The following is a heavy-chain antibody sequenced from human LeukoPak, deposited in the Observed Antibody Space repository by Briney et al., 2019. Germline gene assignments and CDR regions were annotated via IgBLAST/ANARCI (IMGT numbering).Heavy chain of an antibody. Sequence: SETLSLTCTVSGGSISSGSYYWSWIRQPPGKGLEWIGEINHSGSTNYNPSLKSRVTISVDTSKNQFSLKLSSVTAADTAVYYCARVFYYDSSGYYLDYWGQGTLVTVSS. CDR2: INHSGST. CDR3: ARVFYYDSSGYYLDY. V-gene: IGHV4-39*07. D-gene: IGHD3-22*01. CDR1: GGSISSGSYY. J-gene: IGHJ4*02.